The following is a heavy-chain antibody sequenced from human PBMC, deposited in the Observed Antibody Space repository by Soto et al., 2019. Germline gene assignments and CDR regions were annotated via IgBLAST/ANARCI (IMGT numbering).Heavy chain of an antibody. D-gene: IGHD1-26*01. CDR2: ISYDGSDK. CDR1: GFTFSSYA. J-gene: IGHJ4*02. CDR3: ASVDLGAYY. V-gene: IGHV3-30*04. Sequence: GGSLRLSCAASGFTFSSYAIHWVRQAPGKGLEWVAVISYDGSDKYYADSVKGRFTISRDNSKNTLYLQMNSLRAEDTAVYYCASVDLGAYYWGQGALVTVSS.